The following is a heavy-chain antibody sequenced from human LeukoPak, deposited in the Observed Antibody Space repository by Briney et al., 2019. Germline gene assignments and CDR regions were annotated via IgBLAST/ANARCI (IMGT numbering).Heavy chain of an antibody. CDR2: IYCSGST. J-gene: IGHJ4*02. V-gene: IGHV4-39*01. CDR1: GGSISSSSYY. D-gene: IGHD3-16*01. Sequence: SETLSLTCTVSGGSISSSSYYWGWIRQPPGKGLEWIGSIYCSGSTYYNPSLKSRVTISVDTSKNQFSLKLSSVTAADTAVYYCARFMITFGGETLYYFDYWGQGTLVTVSS. CDR3: ARFMITFGGETLYYFDY.